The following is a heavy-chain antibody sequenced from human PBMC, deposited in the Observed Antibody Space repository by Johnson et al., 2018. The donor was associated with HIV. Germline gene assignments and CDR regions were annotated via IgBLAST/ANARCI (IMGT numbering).Heavy chain of an antibody. J-gene: IGHJ3*02. CDR1: GFTVSSNY. CDR2: IYSGGST. V-gene: IGHV3-66*01. CDR3: AGSITMIVVVTGGAFDI. D-gene: IGHD3-22*01. Sequence: VQLVESGGGLVQPGGSLRLSCAASGFTVSSNYMSWVRQAPGKGLEWVSVIYSGGSTYYADSVKGRFTISRDNSKNTLYLQMNSLRAEDTAVYYCAGSITMIVVVTGGAFDIWGQGTMVTVSS.